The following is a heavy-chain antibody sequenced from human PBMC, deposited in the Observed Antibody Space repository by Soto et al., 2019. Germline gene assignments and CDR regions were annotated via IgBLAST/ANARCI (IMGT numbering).Heavy chain of an antibody. Sequence: QVQLVESGGGVVQPGRSLRLSCAASGITFSSYAMHWVRQAPGKGLEWVAVISYDGSNKYYADSVKGRFTISRDNSKNTLYLQMNSLRAEDTAVYYSARDPGGSGSYYFYGMDVWGQGTTVTVSS. CDR1: GITFSSYA. D-gene: IGHD3-10*01. V-gene: IGHV3-30-3*01. J-gene: IGHJ6*02. CDR3: ARDPGGSGSYYFYGMDV. CDR2: ISYDGSNK.